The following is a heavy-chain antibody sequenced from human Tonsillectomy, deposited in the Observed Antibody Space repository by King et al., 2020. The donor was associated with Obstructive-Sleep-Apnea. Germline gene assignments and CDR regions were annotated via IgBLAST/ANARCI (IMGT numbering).Heavy chain of an antibody. J-gene: IGHJ4*02. CDR2: ISRSGGST. CDR1: GFTFSNHD. Sequence: VQLVESGGDLVKPGGSLRLSCAASGFTFSNHDMIWVRQAPGKGLEWVSGISRSGGSTYYAESVKGRFTISRDFSKNTVYLEMNSLRVEDTAVYYCAKAKVLGGDLDYWGPGTLVTVSS. V-gene: IGHV3-23*04. D-gene: IGHD3-10*01. CDR3: AKAKVLGGDLDY.